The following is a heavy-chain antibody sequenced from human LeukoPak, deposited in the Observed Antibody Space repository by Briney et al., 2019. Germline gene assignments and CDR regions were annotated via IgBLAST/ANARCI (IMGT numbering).Heavy chain of an antibody. V-gene: IGHV4-59*01. Sequence: SETLSLTCTVSGGSISSYYWSWIRQPPGKGLEWIGYIYYSGSTNYNPSLKSRVTISVDTSKNQFSLKLSSVTAADTAVYYCARWGGDSRFPFLDYWGQGTLVTVSS. D-gene: IGHD3-22*01. CDR1: GGSISSYY. CDR2: IYYSGST. J-gene: IGHJ4*02. CDR3: ARWGGDSRFPFLDY.